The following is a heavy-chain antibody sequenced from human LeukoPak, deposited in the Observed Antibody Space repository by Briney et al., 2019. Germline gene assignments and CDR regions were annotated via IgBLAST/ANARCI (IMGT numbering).Heavy chain of an antibody. CDR1: GCTFTSCG. V-gene: IGHV1-18*01. CDR2: ISAYNGNT. D-gene: IGHD3-16*02. CDR3: ASGRLDYDYVWGSYRYSPFDY. Sequence: ASVKVSCKASGCTFTSCGISWVRQAPGQGLEWMGWISAYNGNTNYAQKLRGRVTMTTDTSTSTAYMELRSLRSDDTAVYYCASGRLDYDYVWGSYRYSPFDYWGQGTLVTVSS. J-gene: IGHJ4*02.